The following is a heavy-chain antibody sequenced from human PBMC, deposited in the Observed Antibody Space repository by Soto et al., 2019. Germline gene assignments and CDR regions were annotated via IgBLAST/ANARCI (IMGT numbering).Heavy chain of an antibody. Sequence: SESLSLTCAVYGGSFSGYYWSWIRQPPGKGLEWIGEINHSGSTNYNPSLKSRVTISVDTSKNQFSLKLSSVTAADTAVYYCARGRGTTEIRGYYYYMDVWGKGTTVTVSS. CDR2: INHSGST. J-gene: IGHJ6*03. CDR3: ARGRGTTEIRGYYYYMDV. D-gene: IGHD4-4*01. CDR1: GGSFSGYY. V-gene: IGHV4-34*01.